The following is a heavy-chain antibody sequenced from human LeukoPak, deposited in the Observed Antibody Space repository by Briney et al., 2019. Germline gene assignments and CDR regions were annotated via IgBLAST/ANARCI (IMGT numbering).Heavy chain of an antibody. CDR2: IWYDGSYK. Sequence: PGGSLRLSCAASGLPFSTSGMHWVRQAPGKGLEWVADIWYDGSYKYYADSVQGRFIISRDNPINMVYLEMNSQRAEDTAVYYCARDKGTRSLDHWGQGTLVTVSS. CDR1: GLPFSTSG. J-gene: IGHJ4*02. D-gene: IGHD1-14*01. CDR3: ARDKGTRSLDH. V-gene: IGHV3-33*01.